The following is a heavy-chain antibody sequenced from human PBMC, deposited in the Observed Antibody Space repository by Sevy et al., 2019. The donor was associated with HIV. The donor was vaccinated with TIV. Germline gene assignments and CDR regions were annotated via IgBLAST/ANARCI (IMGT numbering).Heavy chain of an antibody. CDR2: INPNNGGT. Sequence: ASVKVSCKASGYTFTDYYLHWVRQAPGQGLEWMGWINPNNGGTEYAQRFQGRVAMTRDTSISTVYMELSRLRSDDTAVYYCARAYNVSGRYTNDYWGQGTLVTVSS. CDR3: ARAYNVSGRYTNDY. D-gene: IGHD3-10*01. CDR1: GYTFTDYY. J-gene: IGHJ4*02. V-gene: IGHV1-2*02.